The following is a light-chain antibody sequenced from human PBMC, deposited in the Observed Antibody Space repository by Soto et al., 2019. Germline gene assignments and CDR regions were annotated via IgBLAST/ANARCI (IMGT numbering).Light chain of an antibody. V-gene: IGKV3-11*01. CDR2: DAS. Sequence: EIVLTHSPATLSLSPGERATLSCSASQSVHHYLAWYQQKPGQVPRLLIYDASNRATGIPARFSGSGSGTDFTLTISSLEPEDFAVYYCQQRYSWPPITFGQGTRLEIK. J-gene: IGKJ5*01. CDR3: QQRYSWPPIT. CDR1: QSVHHY.